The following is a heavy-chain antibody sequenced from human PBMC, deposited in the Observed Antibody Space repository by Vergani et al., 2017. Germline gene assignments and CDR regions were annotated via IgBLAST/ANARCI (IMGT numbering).Heavy chain of an antibody. Sequence: QVQLVESGGGVVQRGGSLRLSCATSGLNLSNYDMQWIRQGPGKGLEFVAFIQFDGSNQYYADSVKGRLTLSRDFSKNTLYLQMNSLRTDDTATYYCAKHFRGWGIDYWGQGTQVIVSS. CDR3: AKHFRGWGIDY. V-gene: IGHV3-30*02. D-gene: IGHD3-16*01. CDR1: GLNLSNYD. CDR2: IQFDGSNQ. J-gene: IGHJ4*02.